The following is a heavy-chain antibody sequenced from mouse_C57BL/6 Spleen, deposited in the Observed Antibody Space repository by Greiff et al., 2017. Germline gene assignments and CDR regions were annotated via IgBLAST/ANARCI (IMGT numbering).Heavy chain of an antibody. CDR3: ARSYDGYYPFAY. J-gene: IGHJ3*01. CDR1: GYTFTDYY. D-gene: IGHD2-3*01. CDR2: LYPGSGNT. V-gene: IGHV1-84*01. Sequence: QVQLQQPGPELVKPGASVKISCKASGYTFTDYYINWVKQRPGQGLEWIGWLYPGSGNTKYNEKFKGKATLTVDTSSSTAYMQLSSLTSEDSAVYFCARSYDGYYPFAYWGQGTLVTVSA.